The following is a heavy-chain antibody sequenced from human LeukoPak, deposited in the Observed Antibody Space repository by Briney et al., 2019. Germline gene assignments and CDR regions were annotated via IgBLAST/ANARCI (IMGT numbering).Heavy chain of an antibody. D-gene: IGHD1-26*01. CDR1: GYTFTGYY. CDR2: INPNSGGT. CDR3: ARDSRVGATINWYFDL. Sequence: ASVKVSCKASGYTFTGYYMHWVRQAPGQGLEWMGWINPNSGGTNYAQKFQGRVTMTRDTSISTAYMELSRLRSDDTAVYYCARDSRVGATINWYFDLWGRGTLVTASS. J-gene: IGHJ2*01. V-gene: IGHV1-2*02.